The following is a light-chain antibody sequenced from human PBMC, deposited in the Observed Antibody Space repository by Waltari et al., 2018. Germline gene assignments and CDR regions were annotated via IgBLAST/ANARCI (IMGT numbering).Light chain of an antibody. CDR3: QERGRT. J-gene: IGKJ1*01. CDR1: QSLSSN. V-gene: IGKV3-15*01. Sequence: IVMTQSPATLSVSQGEGATLSCKASQSLSSNLAWYQQKPGQLPRLLIYGSSTRATGIPARFSGSGSGTEFTLTISSLQAEDFAVYYCQERGRTFGQGTKVEIK. CDR2: GSS.